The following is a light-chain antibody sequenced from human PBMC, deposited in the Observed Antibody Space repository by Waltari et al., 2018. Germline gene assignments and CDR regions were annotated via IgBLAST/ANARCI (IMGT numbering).Light chain of an antibody. CDR1: SSNIGAGYD. Sequence: QSVLTQPPSVSGAPGQRVTTSCTGSSSNIGAGYDVHWSQQLPGTAPKLPIYGNSNRPSGVPDRFSGSKSGTSASLAITGLQAEDEADYYCQSYDSSLSGWVFGGGTKLTVL. CDR2: GNS. V-gene: IGLV1-40*01. CDR3: QSYDSSLSGWV. J-gene: IGLJ3*02.